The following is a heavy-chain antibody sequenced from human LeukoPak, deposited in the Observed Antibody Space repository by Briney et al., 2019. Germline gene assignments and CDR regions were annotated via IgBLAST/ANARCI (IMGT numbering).Heavy chain of an antibody. D-gene: IGHD3-9*01. V-gene: IGHV4-59*01. CDR1: GDSISSYY. CDR3: ARSPQYLDRLLVGVSRYYFDS. J-gene: IGHJ4*02. Sequence: SETLSLTCTVSGDSISSYYGSWIRRPPGKGLEWIGYIYYNERTNYNPSLRSRVTISVETSKNHLSLNLRSVTAADTDVYYCARSPQYLDRLLVGVSRYYFDSWGQGTLVTVSS. CDR2: IYYNERT.